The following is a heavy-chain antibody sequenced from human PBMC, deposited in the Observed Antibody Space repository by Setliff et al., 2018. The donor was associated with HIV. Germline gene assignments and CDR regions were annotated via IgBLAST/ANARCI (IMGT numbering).Heavy chain of an antibody. CDR1: GFSVGDNY. Sequence: GGSLRLSCEISGFSVGDNYMTWVRQTPKMGLEWVSLIYAAGATYYAASVKGRFTISRDTSRNTLYLQMNSLRVEDSALYYCARENNFDYWGQGTLVTVSS. J-gene: IGHJ4*02. CDR2: IYAAGAT. CDR3: ARENNFDY. V-gene: IGHV3-53*05.